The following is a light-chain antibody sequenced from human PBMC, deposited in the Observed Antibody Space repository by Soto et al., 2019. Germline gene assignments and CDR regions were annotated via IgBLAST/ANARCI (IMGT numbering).Light chain of an antibody. V-gene: IGLV3-21*02. J-gene: IGLJ2*01. CDR1: NIGIKS. Sequence: SYELTQPPSVSVAQGQTAQISCGGNNIGIKSVHWYQQKPGQVPILVIYDETDRPSGIPERFSGSNSGNAANLNIRWVDAWDEAGYYCHVWDGSGEPGVFVGGTKLTVL. CDR2: DET. CDR3: HVWDGSGEPGV.